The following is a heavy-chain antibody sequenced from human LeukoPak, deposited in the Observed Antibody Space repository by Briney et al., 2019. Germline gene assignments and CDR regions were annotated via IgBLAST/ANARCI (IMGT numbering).Heavy chain of an antibody. D-gene: IGHD3-22*01. CDR3: ARLKYYYDSSGSRAEYFQH. CDR1: VGSISTYY. Sequence: SETLSLTCTVSVGSISTYYWSWIRQPPGKGLEWMGYIYYTGSTNYNPSLKSRVTISVDTSKNHFSLKLSSVTAADTAVYYCARLKYYYDSSGSRAEYFQHWGQGTLVTASS. V-gene: IGHV4-59*01. J-gene: IGHJ1*01. CDR2: IYYTGST.